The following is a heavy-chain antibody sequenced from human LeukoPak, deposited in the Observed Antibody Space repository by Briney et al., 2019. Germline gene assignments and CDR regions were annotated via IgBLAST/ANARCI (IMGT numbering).Heavy chain of an antibody. V-gene: IGHV3-23*01. CDR3: AKNGRMIVVVGYFQH. J-gene: IGHJ1*01. D-gene: IGHD3-22*01. CDR1: GFTFSSYA. CDR2: ISGSGGST. Sequence: SGGSLRLSCAASGFTFSSYAMSWVRQAPGKGLEWVSAISGSGGSTYYADSVKGRFTISRDNSKNTLYLQMNSLRAEDTAVYYCAKNGRMIVVVGYFQHWGQGTLVTVSS.